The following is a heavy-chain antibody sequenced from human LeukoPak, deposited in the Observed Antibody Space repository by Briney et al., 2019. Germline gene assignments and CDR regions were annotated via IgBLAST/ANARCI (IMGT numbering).Heavy chain of an antibody. CDR2: IYYSGST. V-gene: IGHV4-30-4*01. Sequence: SETLSLTCTVSGGSISSGDYYWSWIRQPPGKGLEWIGYIYYSGSTYYNPSLKSRVTISVDTSKNQFSLKLSSVTAADTAVYYCASTLRDIVVVPAAIRGFCFDYWGQGTLVTVSS. J-gene: IGHJ4*02. D-gene: IGHD2-2*02. CDR1: GGSISSGDYY. CDR3: ASTLRDIVVVPAAIRGFCFDY.